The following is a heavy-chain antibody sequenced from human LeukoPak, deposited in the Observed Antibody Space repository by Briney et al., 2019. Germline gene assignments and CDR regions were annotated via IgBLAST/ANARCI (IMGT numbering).Heavy chain of an antibody. V-gene: IGHV1-69*04. CDR1: GGTFISYA. D-gene: IGHD1-26*01. Sequence: SVKVSCKASGGTFISYAISWVRQAPGQGLEWMGRIIPIFAIANYAQKSQGRVTITADKSTSTAYMELSSLRSEDTAVYYCVRVVVGAIDYWGQGTLVTVSS. J-gene: IGHJ4*02. CDR3: VRVVVGAIDY. CDR2: IIPIFAIA.